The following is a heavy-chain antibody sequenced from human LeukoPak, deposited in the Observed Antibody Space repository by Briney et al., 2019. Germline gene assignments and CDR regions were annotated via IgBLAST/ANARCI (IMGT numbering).Heavy chain of an antibody. Sequence: ASVKVSCKASGYTFTGYFMHWVRQAPGQGLEWMGWINPNSGGTNYAQKFQGRVTVTRDTSISTAYMELSWLRSDDTAVYYCAREANLDCSGGTCYPGGFDYWGQGTLVTVSS. CDR3: AREANLDCSGGTCYPGGFDY. V-gene: IGHV1-2*02. D-gene: IGHD2-15*01. CDR1: GYTFTGYF. J-gene: IGHJ4*02. CDR2: INPNSGGT.